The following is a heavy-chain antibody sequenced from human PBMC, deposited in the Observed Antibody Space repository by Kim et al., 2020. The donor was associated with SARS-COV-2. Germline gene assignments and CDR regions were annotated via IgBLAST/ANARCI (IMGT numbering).Heavy chain of an antibody. CDR1: GFTFSSYA. D-gene: IGHD2-8*01. J-gene: IGHJ6*02. CDR3: AKDQSCTNGVCSYILYYYYGMDV. V-gene: IGHV3-23*01. Sequence: GGSLRLSCAASGFTFSSYAMSWVRQAPGKGLEWVSAISGSGGSTYYADSVKGRFTISRDNSKNTLYLQMNSLRAEDTAVYYCAKDQSCTNGVCSYILYYYYGMDVWGQGTTVTVSS. CDR2: ISGSGGST.